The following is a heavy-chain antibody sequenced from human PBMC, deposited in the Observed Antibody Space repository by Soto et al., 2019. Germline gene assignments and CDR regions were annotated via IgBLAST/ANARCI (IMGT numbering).Heavy chain of an antibody. J-gene: IGHJ4*02. CDR2: INAGNGNT. V-gene: IGHV1-3*01. CDR1: GYTFNTYG. D-gene: IGHD6-19*01. CDR3: ARDLGGWPDY. Sequence: ASVKVSCKASGYTFNTYGFTWVRQAPGQRLEWMGWINAGNGNTKYSQKFQDRVTITRDTSASTACMELSSLRSEDTAVYYCARDLGGWPDYWGQGTLVTVSS.